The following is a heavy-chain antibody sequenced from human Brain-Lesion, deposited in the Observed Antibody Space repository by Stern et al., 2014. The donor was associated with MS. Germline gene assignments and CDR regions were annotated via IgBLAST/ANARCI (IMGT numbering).Heavy chain of an antibody. CDR1: GGSVSSTSYA. J-gene: IGHJ5*02. V-gene: IGHV4-39*02. CDR3: AGEEDIRYCSGGSCTGNWFDP. D-gene: IGHD2-15*01. Sequence: VQLVESGPGLVKPSETLSLTCTVAGGSVSSTSYAWAWIRQPPGKGLEWIGTIYYSGKTYYSPSLKSRLTLSLDTSKNHFSLPLRSVTAADTAVYYCAGEEDIRYCSGGSCTGNWFDPWGQGTLVTVSS. CDR2: IYYSGKT.